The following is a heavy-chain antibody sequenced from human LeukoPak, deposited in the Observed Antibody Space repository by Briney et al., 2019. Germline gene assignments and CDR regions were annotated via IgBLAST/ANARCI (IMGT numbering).Heavy chain of an antibody. V-gene: IGHV3-11*01. CDR2: ISSSGSTI. Sequence: GGSLRLSCAASGFTFSDYYMSWIRQAPGKGLEWVSYISSSGSTIYYADSVKGRFTISRDNAKNSLYLQMNSLRAEDTAVYYCARDREWSTYYYDSSGTRLDYWGLGTLVTVSS. J-gene: IGHJ4*02. CDR3: ARDREWSTYYYDSSGTRLDY. D-gene: IGHD3-22*01. CDR1: GFTFSDYY.